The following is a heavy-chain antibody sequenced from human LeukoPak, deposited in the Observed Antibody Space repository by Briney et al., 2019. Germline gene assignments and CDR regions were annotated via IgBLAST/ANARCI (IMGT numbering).Heavy chain of an antibody. D-gene: IGHD3-10*01. Sequence: PGGSLRLSCAASGFTFSSYWMSWVRQPPGKGLEWVANIKQDGSEKYYVDSVKGRFTISRDNTKNSLYLQMNSLRDEDTAVYYCAGPSGESIYAFDIWGQGTMVTVSS. CDR2: IKQDGSEK. V-gene: IGHV3-7*03. CDR1: GFTFSSYW. CDR3: AGPSGESIYAFDI. J-gene: IGHJ3*02.